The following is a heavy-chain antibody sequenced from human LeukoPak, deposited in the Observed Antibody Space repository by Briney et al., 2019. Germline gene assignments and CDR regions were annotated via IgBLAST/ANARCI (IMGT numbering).Heavy chain of an antibody. J-gene: IGHJ3*02. CDR3: AAAFYYDSSDYQPTNGAFDM. CDR1: GFTFTSSA. Sequence: SVKVSCKASGFTFTSSAMQRVRQARGQRLEWIGWIVVGSGNTNSAQQFQERVTITRDMSTSTAYMELSSLRSEETAMYYCAAAFYYDSSDYQPTNGAFDMWGQGTMVTVSS. D-gene: IGHD3-22*01. V-gene: IGHV1-58*02. CDR2: IVVGSGNT.